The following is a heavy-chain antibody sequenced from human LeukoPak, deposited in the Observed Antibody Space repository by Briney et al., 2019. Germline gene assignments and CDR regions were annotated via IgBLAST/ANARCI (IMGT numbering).Heavy chain of an antibody. V-gene: IGHV4-34*01. Sequence: SETLSLTCAVYGGSFSGYYWSWIRQPPGKGLEWIGEINHSGSTNYNPSLKSRVTISVDTSKNQFSLKLSSVTAADTAVCYCARGRLGPWQVRSRDPDGMDVWGQGTTVTVSS. J-gene: IGHJ6*02. CDR2: INHSGST. D-gene: IGHD6-19*01. CDR1: GGSFSGYY. CDR3: ARGRLGPWQVRSRDPDGMDV.